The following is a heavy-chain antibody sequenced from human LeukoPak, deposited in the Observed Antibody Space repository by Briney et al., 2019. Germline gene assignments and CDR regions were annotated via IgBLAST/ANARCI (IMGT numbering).Heavy chain of an antibody. CDR2: ISRGSDYI. CDR1: GFTFSSYS. D-gene: IGHD3-22*01. CDR3: ARAINYYDSSGLYYYFDY. V-gene: IGHV3-21*01. Sequence: GGSLRLSCAASGFTFSSYSMNWVRQAPGKGLEWVSSISRGSDYIYYADSVKGRFTISRDNAKNSLYLQMNSLRAEDTAVYYCARAINYYDSSGLYYYFDYWGQGTLVTASS. J-gene: IGHJ4*02.